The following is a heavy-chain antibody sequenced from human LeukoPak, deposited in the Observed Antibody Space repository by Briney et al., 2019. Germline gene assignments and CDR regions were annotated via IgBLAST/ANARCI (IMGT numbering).Heavy chain of an antibody. CDR1: GGSISSYY. V-gene: IGHV4-59*01. CDR2: IYYSGST. CDR3: ARGGPYSSSWYQSNWFDP. D-gene: IGHD6-13*01. J-gene: IGHJ5*02. Sequence: PSETLSLTCTVSGGSISSYYWSWIRQPPGKGLEWIGYIYYSGSTNYNPSLKSRVTISVDTSKNQFSLKLSSVTAADTAVYYCARGGPYSSSWYQSNWFDPWGQGTLVTVSS.